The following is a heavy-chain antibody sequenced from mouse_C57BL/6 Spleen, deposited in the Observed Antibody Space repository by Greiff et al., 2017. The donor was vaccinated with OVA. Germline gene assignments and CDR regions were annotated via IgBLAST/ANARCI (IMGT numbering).Heavy chain of an antibody. CDR2: IYPGSGST. D-gene: IGHD4-1*01. Sequence: QVQLQQPGAELVKPGASVTMSCKASGYTFTSYWVTWVKQRPGQGLEWIGDIYPGSGSTNYNEQFKSKATLTVDTSSSTAFMQLSSLTSEDSAVYYCARSRWDDYYLDYWGQGTSLTVSS. CDR3: ARSRWDDYYLDY. J-gene: IGHJ2*02. V-gene: IGHV1-55*01. CDR1: GYTFTSYW.